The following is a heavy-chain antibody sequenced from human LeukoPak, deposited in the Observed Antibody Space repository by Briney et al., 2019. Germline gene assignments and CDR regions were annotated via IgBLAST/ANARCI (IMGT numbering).Heavy chain of an antibody. J-gene: IGHJ4*02. Sequence: PGGSLRLSCAASGFTFSDYATHWVRQAPGKGLEFVSAVTSNGGTTYYGHSVRGRFTISRDNSKNTLFLQMGSLRPDDMAVYYCARDFGQLYFFLDSWGQGTLVTVAS. V-gene: IGHV3-64*01. CDR1: GFTFSDYA. D-gene: IGHD3-10*01. CDR3: ARDFGQLYFFLDS. CDR2: VTSNGGTT.